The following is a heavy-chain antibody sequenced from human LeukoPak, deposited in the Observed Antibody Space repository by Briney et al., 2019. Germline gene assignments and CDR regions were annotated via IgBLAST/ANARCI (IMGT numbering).Heavy chain of an antibody. V-gene: IGHV1-2*02. J-gene: IGHJ3*02. CDR1: GYTFTGYY. CDR3: ARVLWGTSQTRIKNAFDI. D-gene: IGHD2-2*01. CDR2: INPNSGGT. Sequence: ASVKVSCKASGYTFTGYYMHWVRQAPGQGLEWMGWINPNSGGTNYAQKFQGRVTMTRDMSISTAYMELSRLRSDDTAVYYCARVLWGTSQTRIKNAFDIWGQGTMVTVSS.